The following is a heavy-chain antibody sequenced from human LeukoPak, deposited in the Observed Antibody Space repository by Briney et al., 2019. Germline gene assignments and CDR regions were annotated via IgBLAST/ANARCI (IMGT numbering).Heavy chain of an antibody. V-gene: IGHV4-38-2*02. CDR1: AYSISSGYF. D-gene: IGHD2-15*01. CDR3: ARVVASTSIDS. Sequence: SETLSLTCTVSAYSISSGYFWGWIRQPPGKGPEWIGSIFHSGSVYYNPSLQSRVTISVDTSTNRFSLKLTSVTAADTALYYCARVVASTSIDSWGQGTLVAVSS. J-gene: IGHJ4*02. CDR2: IFHSGSV.